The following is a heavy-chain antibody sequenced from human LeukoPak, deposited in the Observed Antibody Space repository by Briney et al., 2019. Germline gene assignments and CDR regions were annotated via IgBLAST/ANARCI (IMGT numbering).Heavy chain of an antibody. Sequence: GGSLRLSCAASGFTFSSYSMNWVRQAPGKGLEWVSSISSSSSYIYYADSVKGRFTISRDNAKNSLYLQMNSLRAEDTAVYYCARDKGVGATLVDYWGQGTLVTVSS. V-gene: IGHV3-21*01. CDR3: ARDKGVGATLVDY. CDR2: ISSSSSYI. CDR1: GFTFSSYS. J-gene: IGHJ4*02. D-gene: IGHD1-26*01.